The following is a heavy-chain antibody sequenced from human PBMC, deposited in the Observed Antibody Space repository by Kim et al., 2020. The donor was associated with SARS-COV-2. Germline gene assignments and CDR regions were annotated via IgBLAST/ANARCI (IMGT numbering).Heavy chain of an antibody. Sequence: SVKVSCKASGGTFSSYAISWVRQAPGQGLEWMGRIIPILGIANYAQKFQGRVTITADKSTSTAYMELSSLRSEDTAVYYCARDSLPDYGDSVSFDYWGQGTLVTVSS. D-gene: IGHD4-17*01. V-gene: IGHV1-69*04. J-gene: IGHJ4*02. CDR2: IIPILGIA. CDR1: GGTFSSYA. CDR3: ARDSLPDYGDSVSFDY.